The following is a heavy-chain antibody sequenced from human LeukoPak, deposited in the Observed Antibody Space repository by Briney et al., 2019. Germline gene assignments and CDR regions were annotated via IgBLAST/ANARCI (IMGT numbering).Heavy chain of an antibody. CDR1: GYTFTGYY. D-gene: IGHD3-22*01. Sequence: GASVKVSCKASGYTFTGYYMHWVRQAPGQGLEWMGRINPNSGGTNYAQKFQGRVTMTRDTSISTAYMELSRLRSDDTAVYYCARANTPYYYDSSGSPWGYWGQGTLVTVSS. V-gene: IGHV1-2*06. J-gene: IGHJ4*02. CDR2: INPNSGGT. CDR3: ARANTPYYYDSSGSPWGY.